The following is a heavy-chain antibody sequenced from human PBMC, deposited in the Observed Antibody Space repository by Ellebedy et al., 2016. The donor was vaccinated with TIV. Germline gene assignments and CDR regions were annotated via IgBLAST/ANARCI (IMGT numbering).Heavy chain of an antibody. CDR1: GFSVSSNY. Sequence: GESLKISCAASGFSVSSNYMSWVRQAPGKGLEWVSIIFSDGNTHYADSVKGRFTSSRDISKNTVYLQMSSLRAEDTAVYYCARVGYSRGWIYYFDYWGQGTLVTVSS. CDR2: IFSDGNT. J-gene: IGHJ4*02. V-gene: IGHV3-66*01. D-gene: IGHD6-19*01. CDR3: ARVGYSRGWIYYFDY.